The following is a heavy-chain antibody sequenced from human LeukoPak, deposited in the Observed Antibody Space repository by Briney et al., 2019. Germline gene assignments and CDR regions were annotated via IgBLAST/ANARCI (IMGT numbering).Heavy chain of an antibody. CDR2: ISSSGSTI. Sequence: GGSLRLSCAASGFTFSSYEMNWVRQAPGEGLEWVSYISSSGSTIYYADSVKGRFTISRDNAKNSLYLQMNSLRAEDTAVYYCARDHLAGPSYYYYGMDVWGQGTTVTVSS. CDR1: GFTFSSYE. CDR3: ARDHLAGPSYYYYGMDV. V-gene: IGHV3-48*03. D-gene: IGHD2-15*01. J-gene: IGHJ6*02.